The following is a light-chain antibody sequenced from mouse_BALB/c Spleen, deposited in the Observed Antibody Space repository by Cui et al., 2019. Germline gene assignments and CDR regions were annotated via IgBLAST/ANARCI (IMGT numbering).Light chain of an antibody. CDR1: QESSGD. J-gene: IGKJ5*01. Sequence: DIQMSQFPSSLDAALGERGGLPCRASQESSGDLSWIKQKPGGTIKPLIYATSILDSGVPKRFSGSGSGSDYSLTISSLESEDFADYYCLQYDCYPLTFGAGTKLDLK. CDR3: LQYDCYPLT. V-gene: IGKV9-124*01. CDR2: ATS.